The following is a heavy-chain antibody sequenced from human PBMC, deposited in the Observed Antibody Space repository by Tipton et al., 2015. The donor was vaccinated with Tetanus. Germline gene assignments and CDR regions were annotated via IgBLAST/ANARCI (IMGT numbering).Heavy chain of an antibody. D-gene: IGHD6-19*01. Sequence: TLSLTCAVYGGSFSVYYWSWIRQPPGKGLEWIGEINHSRNINNNPSLKSRVTISIDTSKNQFSPKLSSVTAADTAVYYCATTEYSSGWYNWGQGTLVTVSS. J-gene: IGHJ4*02. CDR1: GGSFSVYY. CDR3: ATTEYSSGWYN. V-gene: IGHV4-34*01. CDR2: INHSRNI.